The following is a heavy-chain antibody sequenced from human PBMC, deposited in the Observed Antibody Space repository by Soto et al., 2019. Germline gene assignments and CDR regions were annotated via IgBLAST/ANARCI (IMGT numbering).Heavy chain of an antibody. CDR1: GGSISSGDYY. V-gene: IGHV4-30-4*01. CDR3: ARDWLPVDLVGATGPARYYYYYGMDV. D-gene: IGHD1-26*01. CDR2: IYYSGST. J-gene: IGHJ6*02. Sequence: PSETLSLTCTVSGGSISSGDYYWSRVRQPPGKGLEWFGYIYYSGSTYYNPSLKSRVTISVDTSKNQFSLTLSSVTAADTAVYYCARDWLPVDLVGATGPARYYYYYGMDVWGQGTTVTVSS.